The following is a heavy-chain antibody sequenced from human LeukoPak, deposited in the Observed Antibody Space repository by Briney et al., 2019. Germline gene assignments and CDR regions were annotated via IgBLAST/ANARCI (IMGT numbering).Heavy chain of an antibody. V-gene: IGHV5-51*01. D-gene: IGHD5-12*01. CDR2: IYPGDSAT. Sequence: GESLKISCKGSGYSFTSYWIGWVRQLPGKGLEWMGIIYPGDSATRYSPSFQGQVTISADKSISTAYLQWSSLKASDTAMYYCARHGRYSGSHGDYWGQGTLVTVSS. CDR1: GYSFTSYW. J-gene: IGHJ4*02. CDR3: ARHGRYSGSHGDY.